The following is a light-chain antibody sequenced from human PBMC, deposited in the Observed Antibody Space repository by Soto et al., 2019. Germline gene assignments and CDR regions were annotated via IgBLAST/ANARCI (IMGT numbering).Light chain of an antibody. CDR1: QDISSF. CDR3: QQLYSYPLT. J-gene: IGKJ4*01. CDR2: AAS. V-gene: IGKV1-9*01. Sequence: DIQLTQSPSFLSGSVGDRVTVTCRASQDISSFLAWYHQTPGKAPNLLIYAASTLQSGVPSRFSGSGSGTEFTLTISSLQPEDFATYYCQQLYSYPLTFGGGTKVEIK.